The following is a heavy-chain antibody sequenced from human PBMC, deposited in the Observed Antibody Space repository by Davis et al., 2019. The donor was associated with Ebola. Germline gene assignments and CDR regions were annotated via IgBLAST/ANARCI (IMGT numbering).Heavy chain of an antibody. CDR2: IWYDGSRK. CDR1: GFNFRSYG. V-gene: IGHV3-30*19. D-gene: IGHD6-19*01. J-gene: IGHJ4*02. Sequence: GESLKISCAASGFNFRSYGMHWVRQAPDKGLEWVAVIWYDGSRKYYADSVKGRFTTSRDNSKNTLYLQMNSLRAEDTAVYYCARDTFGAVAGIFDYWGQGTLVTVSS. CDR3: ARDTFGAVAGIFDY.